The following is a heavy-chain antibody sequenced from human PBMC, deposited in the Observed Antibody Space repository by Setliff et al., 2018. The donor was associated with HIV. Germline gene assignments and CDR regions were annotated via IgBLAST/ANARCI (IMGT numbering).Heavy chain of an antibody. V-gene: IGHV1-2*02. J-gene: IGHJ3*02. D-gene: IGHD6-13*01. CDR2: INPNSGGT. CDR3: ARDPGYKSTWYGVFDI. Sequence: ASVKVSCKASGYTFTNYYMHWVRQAPGQGLEWMGWINPNSGGTNYAQKFQGRVNMTRDTSISTTYMELSRLRSDDTAVYYCARDPGYKSTWYGVFDIWGQGTMVTVS. CDR1: GYTFTNYY.